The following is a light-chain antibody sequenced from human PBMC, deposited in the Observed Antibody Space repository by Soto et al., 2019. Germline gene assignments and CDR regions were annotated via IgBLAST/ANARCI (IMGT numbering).Light chain of an antibody. CDR3: QQYNSYWT. CDR2: DAS. Sequence: DIQMTQYPSTLSASVGERVTISCRASQSVNNWLAWYERKPWTAPKLLIHDASTLESGIPSRFSGSGSGTEFTLTISSLQPDDFATYYCQQYNSYWTSGQGTKVEIK. J-gene: IGKJ1*01. V-gene: IGKV1-5*01. CDR1: QSVNNW.